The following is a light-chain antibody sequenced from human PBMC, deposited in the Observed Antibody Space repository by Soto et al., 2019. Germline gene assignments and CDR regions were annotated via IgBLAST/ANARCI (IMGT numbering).Light chain of an antibody. Sequence: EIVLTQSPATLSSFPGDRVTLSCRASQYINTRLAWYQHRPGQPPRLLIYFASTRATAVPARFTAGGSGTEFTLTISSLQSDDLAVYYCQQYDKWPRTFGQGTKVDI. CDR1: QYINTR. V-gene: IGKV3-15*01. CDR3: QQYDKWPRT. CDR2: FAS. J-gene: IGKJ1*01.